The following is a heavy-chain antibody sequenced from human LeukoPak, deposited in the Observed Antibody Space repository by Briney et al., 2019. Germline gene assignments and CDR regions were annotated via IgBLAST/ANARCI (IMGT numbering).Heavy chain of an antibody. CDR3: AKDRHYESNVLGY. D-gene: IGHD3-22*01. CDR2: ISGSGGST. V-gene: IGHV3-23*01. Sequence: SGGSLRLSCAASGFTFSSYGMSWVRQAPGKGLEWVSAISGSGGSTYYADSVKGRFTISRDNSKNTLYLQMNSLRAEDTAVYYCAKDRHYESNVLGYWGQGTLVTVSS. J-gene: IGHJ4*02. CDR1: GFTFSSYG.